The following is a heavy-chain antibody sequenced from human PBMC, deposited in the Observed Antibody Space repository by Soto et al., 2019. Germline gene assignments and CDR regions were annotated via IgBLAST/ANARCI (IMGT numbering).Heavy chain of an antibody. CDR1: GGSVNSGSYY. CDR2: IYYSGST. J-gene: IGHJ6*04. D-gene: IGHD6-19*01. CDR3: SRDSSGWNNYVMDV. V-gene: IGHV4-61*01. Sequence: QVQLQESGPGLVKPSETLSLTCTVSGGSVNSGSYYWSWIRQPPGKGLEWIGYIYYSGSTNYNPSLKSRVTNSVDTSKNELSLKLSSVTAADTAVYYCSRDSSGWNNYVMDVWCEGTTVSVSS.